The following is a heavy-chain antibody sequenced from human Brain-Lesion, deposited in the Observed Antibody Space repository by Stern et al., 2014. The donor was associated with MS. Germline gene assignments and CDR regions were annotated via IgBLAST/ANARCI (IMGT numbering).Heavy chain of an antibody. CDR2: INPNNGGR. Sequence: QLVQSGAEVKKPGASGKVSCKTSGYIFTGYYIHWVRQAPGQGLEWMALINPNNGGRNYSHKFKGRVTMRKDKTIRTGYPVLSSLTSDDTAVYYCARDQRGITIFGVVTDYYYLGMDVWGQGTTVTVSS. CDR3: ARDQRGITIFGVVTDYYYLGMDV. D-gene: IGHD3-3*01. J-gene: IGHJ6*02. V-gene: IGHV1-2*07. CDR1: GYIFTGYY.